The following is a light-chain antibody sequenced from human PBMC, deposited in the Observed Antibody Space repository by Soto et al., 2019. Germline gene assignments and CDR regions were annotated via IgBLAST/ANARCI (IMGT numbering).Light chain of an antibody. CDR3: QSYDSSLSGWV. J-gene: IGLJ3*02. CDR2: GNS. V-gene: IGLV1-40*01. CDR1: SSNIGAGYD. Sequence: QSVLTQPPSVSGAPGQRVTISCTGSSSNIGAGYDVHWYQQLPGTAPKLLIYGNSNRPSGVPDRFSGSKSGTSASLAITGLQVEDEADCQSYDSSLSGWVFGGGTKLTVL.